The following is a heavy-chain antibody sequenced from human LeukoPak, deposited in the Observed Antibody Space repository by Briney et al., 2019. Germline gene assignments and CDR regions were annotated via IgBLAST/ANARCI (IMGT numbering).Heavy chain of an antibody. J-gene: IGHJ4*02. CDR1: GGSFSAYY. D-gene: IGHD5-12*01. CDR2: IYHSGST. Sequence: PSETLSLTCGVYGGSFSAYYWTWIRQPPGKGLEWIGYIYHSGSTKYNPSLKSRVTISVDTSKNQFSLNLSSVTAADTAVYYCARGGYSGKDYNNWGQGTLVTVSS. CDR3: ARGGYSGKDYNN. V-gene: IGHV4-59*01.